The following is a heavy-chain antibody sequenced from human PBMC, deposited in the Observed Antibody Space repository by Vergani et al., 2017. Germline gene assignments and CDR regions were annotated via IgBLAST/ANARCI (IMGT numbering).Heavy chain of an antibody. D-gene: IGHD4-17*01. J-gene: IGHJ4*02. Sequence: QVHLVESGGGVFQPGRSLTLSCVASGYSFRGHGMHWVRQAPGKGLEWVAFIGYDGRIKYNVDSVKGRFTISRDTSKKTLSLQMRSLRADDTAVYYCAKDGRENSDYGYFDYWGQGTLVTVSS. CDR1: GYSFRGHG. CDR3: AKDGRENSDYGYFDY. V-gene: IGHV3-30*18. CDR2: IGYDGRIK.